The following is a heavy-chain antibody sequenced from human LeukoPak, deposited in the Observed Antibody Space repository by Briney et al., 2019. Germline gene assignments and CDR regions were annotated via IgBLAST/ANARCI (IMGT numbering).Heavy chain of an antibody. CDR3: AKGGLLYPVSYFDY. CDR2: ISGSGGST. Sequence: GRSLRLSCAASGFTFSSYAMSWVRQAPGKGLEWVSAISGSGGSTYYADSVKGRFTISRDNSKNTLYLQMNSLRAEDTAVYYCAKGGLLYPVSYFDYWGQGTLVTVSS. V-gene: IGHV3-23*01. D-gene: IGHD3-3*01. J-gene: IGHJ4*02. CDR1: GFTFSSYA.